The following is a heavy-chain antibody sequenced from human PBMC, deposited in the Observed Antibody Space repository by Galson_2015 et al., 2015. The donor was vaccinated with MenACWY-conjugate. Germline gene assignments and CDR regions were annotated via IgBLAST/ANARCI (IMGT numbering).Heavy chain of an antibody. V-gene: IGHV3-7*03. Sequence: SLRLSCAASGFTFRNYWMTWAGQAPGKGRDWVTSIKKDGSEKYYVDSVKGRFTISRDNSKNSMYLEMNSLRVEDTAVYSCARGHYGMDVWGQGTTVPASS. J-gene: IGHJ6*02. CDR2: IKKDGSEK. CDR3: ARGHYGMDV. CDR1: GFTFRNYW.